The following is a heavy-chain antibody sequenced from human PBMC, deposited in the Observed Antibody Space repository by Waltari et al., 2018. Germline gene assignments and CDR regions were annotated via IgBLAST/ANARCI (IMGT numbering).Heavy chain of an antibody. V-gene: IGHV4-34*01. CDR2: ITHSGST. CDR3: ARGIHYYYYGMDV. Sequence: QVQLQQWGAGLLKPSETLSLTCAAYGGSFSGCYWSWIRQPPGKGLEWIGEITHSGSTNYNPSLKSRVTISVDTSKNQFSLKLSSVTAADTAVYYCARGIHYYYYGMDVWGQGTTVTISS. CDR1: GGSFSGCY. J-gene: IGHJ6*02. D-gene: IGHD3-10*01.